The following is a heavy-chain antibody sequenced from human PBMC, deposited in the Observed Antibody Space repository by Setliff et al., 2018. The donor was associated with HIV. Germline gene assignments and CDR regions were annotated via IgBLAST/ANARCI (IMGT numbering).Heavy chain of an antibody. CDR2: IGGSGFGT. J-gene: IGHJ4*02. CDR3: AREPCSGGSCYSGYFDY. CDR1: GFTFSNFA. V-gene: IGHV3-23*01. D-gene: IGHD2-15*01. Sequence: PGGSLRLSCTASGFTFSNFAITWVRQAPGKGLEWVSAIGGSGFGTYYADSVKGRFTISRDNSKNTLYLQMNSLRAEDTAVYYCAREPCSGGSCYSGYFDYWGQGTLVTVSS.